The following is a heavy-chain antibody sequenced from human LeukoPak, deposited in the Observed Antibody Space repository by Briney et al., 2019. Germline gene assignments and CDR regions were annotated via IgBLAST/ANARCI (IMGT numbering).Heavy chain of an antibody. CDR2: ISGSGGTT. J-gene: IGHJ4*02. CDR3: AKDGYFHDSSGYSYFDY. D-gene: IGHD3-22*01. V-gene: IGHV3-23*01. Sequence: PGGSLRLSCAASGFTFNNLPMSWVRQVPGKGLEWVSSISGSGGTTYYTGSVRGRFTISRDNAKKTLFLQMRSLRAEDTALYYCAKDGYFHDSSGYSYFDYWGQGILVSVSS. CDR1: GFTFNNLP.